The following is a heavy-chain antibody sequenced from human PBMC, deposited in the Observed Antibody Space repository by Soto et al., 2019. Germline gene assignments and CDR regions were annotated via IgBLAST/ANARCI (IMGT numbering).Heavy chain of an antibody. CDR1: GFTFSSYA. CDR3: AKVVTYYDFWSGYYFFDY. Sequence: GGSLRLSCATSGFTFSSYAMNWVRQAPGKGLEWVSAISGSGGSTYYADSVKGRFTISRDNSKNTLYLQMNSLRAEDTAVYYCAKVVTYYDFWSGYYFFDYWGQGTLVTVSS. D-gene: IGHD3-3*01. V-gene: IGHV3-23*01. CDR2: ISGSGGST. J-gene: IGHJ4*02.